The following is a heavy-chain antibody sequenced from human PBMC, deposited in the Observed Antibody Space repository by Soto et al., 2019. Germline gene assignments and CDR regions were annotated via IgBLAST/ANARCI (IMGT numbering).Heavy chain of an antibody. Sequence: QITLKESGPTLVKPTQTLTLTCTFSGFSLSSTRMAVGWIRQPPGKALEWLALIYWDDDKRYSPFLKSRLTITEDTSKHQVVLTMSHMDPVDTARYYCAHIVVAGLGYYFDYWGQGTLVTVSS. D-gene: IGHD6-19*01. V-gene: IGHV2-5*02. CDR1: GFSLSSTRMA. J-gene: IGHJ4*02. CDR2: IYWDDDK. CDR3: AHIVVAGLGYYFDY.